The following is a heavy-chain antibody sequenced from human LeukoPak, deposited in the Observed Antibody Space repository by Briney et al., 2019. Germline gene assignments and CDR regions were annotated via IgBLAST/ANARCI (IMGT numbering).Heavy chain of an antibody. CDR3: AKGIYSSGWSYFDY. J-gene: IGHJ4*01. CDR2: LSGSGITT. Sequence: GGSLRLSCAASGFTFSNTAMSWVRQAAGKGLEWVSTLSGSGITTYYADSVKGRFTISRDNSKNTLYLQMNSLRAEDTAVYYCAKGIYSSGWSYFDYWGHGTLVTVSS. CDR1: GFTFSNTA. V-gene: IGHV3-23*01. D-gene: IGHD6-19*01.